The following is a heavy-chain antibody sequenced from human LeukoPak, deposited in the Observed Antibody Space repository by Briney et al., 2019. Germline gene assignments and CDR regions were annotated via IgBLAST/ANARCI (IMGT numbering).Heavy chain of an antibody. Sequence: GGSLRLSCAASGFTFSSYAMSWVRQAPGKGLEWVSAISGSGGSTYYADSVKGRFTISRDNSKNTLYLQMNSLRAEDTAVYYCAKGEYYYDSSGSYFDYWGQGTLVTVSS. CDR3: AKGEYYYDSSGSYFDY. CDR1: GFTFSSYA. D-gene: IGHD3-22*01. J-gene: IGHJ4*02. V-gene: IGHV3-23*01. CDR2: ISGSGGST.